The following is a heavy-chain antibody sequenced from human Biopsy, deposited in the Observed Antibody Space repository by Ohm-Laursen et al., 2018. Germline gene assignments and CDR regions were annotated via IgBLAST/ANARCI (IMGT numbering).Heavy chain of an antibody. CDR3: ARVPSTTRSRDY. CDR2: MNPNSGNT. CDR1: GYTFTSYD. J-gene: IGHJ4*02. D-gene: IGHD2-2*01. V-gene: IGHV1-8*01. Sequence: SSVKVSCKTSGYTFTSYDINWVRQATGQGLEWMGWMNPNSGNTGYAQKFQGRVTMTRNTSISTAYMELSSLRSEDTAVYYCARVPSTTRSRDYWGQGTLVTVSS.